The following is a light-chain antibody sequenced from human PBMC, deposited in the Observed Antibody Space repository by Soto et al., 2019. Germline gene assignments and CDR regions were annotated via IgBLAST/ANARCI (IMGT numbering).Light chain of an antibody. CDR3: LQFNTFPWT. CDR2: KVS. V-gene: IGKV1-5*03. CDR1: QSIATY. J-gene: IGKJ1*01. Sequence: IQMTQSPSSLSASVGDRVTISCRASQSIATYLNWYQQQPGKGPKFLINKVSNLESGVPSRISGSGSGTEFTLTISSLQPDDFATYYCLQFNTFPWTFGQGTKVDIK.